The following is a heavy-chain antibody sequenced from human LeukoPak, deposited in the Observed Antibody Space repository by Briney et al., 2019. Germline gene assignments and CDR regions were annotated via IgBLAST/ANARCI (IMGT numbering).Heavy chain of an antibody. V-gene: IGHV3-53*01. CDR3: AKTRGTTGPYYFDY. D-gene: IGHD1-1*01. J-gene: IGHJ4*02. Sequence: GGSLRLSCAASGFTGSNNYVSWVRQAPGMGLEWVSAIHSSGATCYADSVKGRFTISRDNSKNTLYLQMNSLRAEDTAVYYCAKTRGTTGPYYFDYWGQGTLVTVSS. CDR2: IHSSGAT. CDR1: GFTGSNNY.